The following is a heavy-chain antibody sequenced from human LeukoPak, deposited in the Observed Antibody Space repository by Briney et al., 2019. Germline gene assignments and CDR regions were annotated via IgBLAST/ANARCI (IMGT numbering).Heavy chain of an antibody. CDR1: GGSISSSYL. V-gene: IGHV4-39*01. CDR3: ASPASQVYYDSSGYYPGYYDY. J-gene: IGHJ4*02. D-gene: IGHD3-22*01. CDR2: VYDSGST. Sequence: PSETLSLTCTVSGGSISSSYLWGWLRQPPGKGLEWIGNVYDSGSTYYNPSLKSRVTISVDTSENQFSLKLSSVTAAVTAVYYCASPASQVYYDSSGYYPGYYDYWGQGTLVTVSS.